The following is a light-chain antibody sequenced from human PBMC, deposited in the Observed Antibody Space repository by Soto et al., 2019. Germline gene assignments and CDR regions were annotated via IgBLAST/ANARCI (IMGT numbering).Light chain of an antibody. CDR1: QSVSSY. J-gene: IGKJ1*01. V-gene: IGKV3-11*01. CDR2: DAI. Sequence: EIVLTQSPATLSLSPGERATLSCRASQSVSSYLGWYQQKPGQAPRLLIYDAINRATGIPARFSGSGSGTAFTLTISSLEPEDFAVYYCQHRRNWPWTFGQGTKVEIK. CDR3: QHRRNWPWT.